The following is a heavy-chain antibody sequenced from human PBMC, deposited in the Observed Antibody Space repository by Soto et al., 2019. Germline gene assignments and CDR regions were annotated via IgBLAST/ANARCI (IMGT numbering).Heavy chain of an antibody. CDR1: GYTLTELS. D-gene: IGHD1-26*01. V-gene: IGHV1-24*01. Sequence: GASVKVSCKVSGYTLTELSMHWVRQAPGKGLGWMGGFDPEDGETIYAQKFQGRVTMTEDTSTDTAYMELSSLRSEDTAVYYCATDNVGANYFDYWGQGTLVTVSS. CDR3: ATDNVGANYFDY. CDR2: FDPEDGET. J-gene: IGHJ4*02.